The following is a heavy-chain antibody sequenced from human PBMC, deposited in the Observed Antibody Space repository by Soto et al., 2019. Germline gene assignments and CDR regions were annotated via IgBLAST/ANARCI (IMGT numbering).Heavy chain of an antibody. CDR3: ARMPYDSEFNTYWFLDL. J-gene: IGHJ2*01. CDR2: IFSNDEA. D-gene: IGHD3-22*01. CDR1: GFSLSDVRMA. V-gene: IGHV2-26*01. Sequence: QVTLKESGPVLVKPTETLTVTCTVSGFSLSDVRMAVSWIRQPPGKAPEWLAHIFSNDEATYNKSLRSRLSISKDTSKSQVVLTMTDMDPVDTATYHCARMPYDSEFNTYWFLDLWGRGTLVTVSS.